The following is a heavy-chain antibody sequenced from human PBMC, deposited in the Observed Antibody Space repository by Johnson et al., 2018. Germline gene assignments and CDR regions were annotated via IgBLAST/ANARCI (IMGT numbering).Heavy chain of an antibody. J-gene: IGHJ3*01. Sequence: QVQLVESGAEVKKPGSSVKVSCKASGGTFSSYAISWVRQAPGQGLEWMGGIIPIFGTANYAQKFPGRVTITADESTSTAYMELSSLSSEDTAVYYCARDLEMPTTSGAFDLWGQGTMVTVSS. V-gene: IGHV1-69*01. CDR2: IIPIFGTA. D-gene: IGHD5-24*01. CDR3: ARDLEMPTTSGAFDL. CDR1: GGTFSSYA.